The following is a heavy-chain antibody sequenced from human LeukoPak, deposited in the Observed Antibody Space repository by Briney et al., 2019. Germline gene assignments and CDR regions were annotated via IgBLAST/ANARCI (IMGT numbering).Heavy chain of an antibody. CDR3: ARVLSMVRGPYYYYYMDV. CDR1: GGSISSGSYY. Sequence: RSSQTLSLTCTVSGGSISSGSYYWSWIRQPAGKGLEWIGRIYTSGSTNYNPSLKSRVTISVDTSKNQFSLKLSSVTAADTAVYYCARVLSMVRGPYYYYYMDVWGKGTTVTISS. CDR2: IYTSGST. D-gene: IGHD3-10*01. V-gene: IGHV4-61*02. J-gene: IGHJ6*03.